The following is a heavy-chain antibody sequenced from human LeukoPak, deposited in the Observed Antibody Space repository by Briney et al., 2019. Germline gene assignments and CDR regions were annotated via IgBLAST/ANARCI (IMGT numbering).Heavy chain of an antibody. V-gene: IGHV4-4*07. CDR1: GASINSYY. D-gene: IGHD6-19*01. CDR2: IYSSGIT. J-gene: IGHJ3*01. Sequence: PSETLSLTCTVSGASINSYYCNWIRQPRGKGLEWIGRIYSSGITKYNPSLKSRVTISVDKSKNQFSLNLTSVTAADTAVYYCARDGWGWTADDAFDLWRRGSMASVSS. CDR3: ARDGWGWTADDAFDL.